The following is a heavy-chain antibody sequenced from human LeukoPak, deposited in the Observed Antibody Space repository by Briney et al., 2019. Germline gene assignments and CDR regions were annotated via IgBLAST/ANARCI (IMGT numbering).Heavy chain of an antibody. CDR2: INHSGST. V-gene: IGHV4-34*01. J-gene: IGHJ4*02. CDR3: ARDKEVAVAGQYYFDY. Sequence: PSETLSLTCAVYGGSFSGYYWSWIRQPPGKGLEWIGEINHSGSTNYNPSLKSRVTISVDTSKNQFSLKLSSVTAEDTAVYYCARDKEVAVAGQYYFDYWGQGTLVTVSS. CDR1: GGSFSGYY. D-gene: IGHD6-19*01.